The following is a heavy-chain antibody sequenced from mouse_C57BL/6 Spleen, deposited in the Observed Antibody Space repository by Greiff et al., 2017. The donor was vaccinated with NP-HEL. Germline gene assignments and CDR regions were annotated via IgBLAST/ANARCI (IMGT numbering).Heavy chain of an antibody. CDR2: IWRGGST. Sequence: VQLVESGPGLVQPSQSLSITCTVSGFSLTSYGVHWVRQSPGKGLEWLGVIWRGGSTDYNAAFMSRLSITKDNSKSQVFFKMNSLQADDTAIYYCAKNYYYGSSPHYYAMDYWGQGTSVTVSS. J-gene: IGHJ4*01. V-gene: IGHV2-5*01. CDR3: AKNYYYGSSPHYYAMDY. D-gene: IGHD1-1*01. CDR1: GFSLTSYG.